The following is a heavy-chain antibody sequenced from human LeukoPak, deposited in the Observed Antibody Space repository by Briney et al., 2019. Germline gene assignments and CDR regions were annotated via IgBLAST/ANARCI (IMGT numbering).Heavy chain of an antibody. D-gene: IGHD3-22*01. CDR1: GFIVRTTY. Sequence: PGGSLRLSCAASGFIVRTTYMSWVRQAPGKGLEWVSVLYTGGGTDHADSVKGRFTISRDNSKNTLSLQMNSLRAEDTAIYYCTRSGYRHPYHFDSWGQGTLVTVSS. J-gene: IGHJ4*02. CDR3: TRSGYRHPYHFDS. CDR2: LYTGGGT. V-gene: IGHV3-53*01.